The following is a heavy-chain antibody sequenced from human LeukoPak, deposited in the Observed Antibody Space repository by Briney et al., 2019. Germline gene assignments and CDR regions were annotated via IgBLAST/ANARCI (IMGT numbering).Heavy chain of an antibody. Sequence: GGSLRLSCAASGFTFSDYYMTWIRQAPGKGLEWISYISTSGRTLNYADSVKGRFTISRDNAKNSLYLQMNSLRAEDTAVYYCARDKDSSRWYTGYFQHWGQGSLVTVSS. V-gene: IGHV3-11*01. CDR3: ARDKDSSRWYTGYFQH. D-gene: IGHD6-13*01. J-gene: IGHJ1*01. CDR2: ISTSGRTL. CDR1: GFTFSDYY.